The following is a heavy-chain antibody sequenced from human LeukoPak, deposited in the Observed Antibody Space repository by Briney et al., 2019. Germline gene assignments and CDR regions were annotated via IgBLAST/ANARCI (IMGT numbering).Heavy chain of an antibody. CDR3: AKDRYYYDSSGYFEYFQH. D-gene: IGHD3-22*01. CDR1: GFTFSSYG. CDR2: ISYDGSNK. J-gene: IGHJ1*01. Sequence: GGSLRLSCAASGFTFSSYGMHWVRQAPGKGLEWVAVISYDGSNKYYADSVKGRFTISRDNSKNTLYLQMNSLRAEDTAVYYCAKDRYYYDSSGYFEYFQHWGQGTLVTVPS. V-gene: IGHV3-30*18.